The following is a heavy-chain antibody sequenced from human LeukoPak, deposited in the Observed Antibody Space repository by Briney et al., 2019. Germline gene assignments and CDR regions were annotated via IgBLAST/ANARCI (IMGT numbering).Heavy chain of an antibody. CDR3: ARVVYNYYYMDV. V-gene: IGHV3-11*04. CDR1: GFTFSDYY. J-gene: IGHJ6*03. D-gene: IGHD3-10*01. Sequence: GGSLRLSCAASGFTFSDYYMNWIRQAPGRGLEGISYISTDGNTIYYADSVKGRFTISRDNAKNSLYLQMNSLRAEDTAVYYCARVVYNYYYMDVWGKGTTVTVSS. CDR2: ISTDGNTI.